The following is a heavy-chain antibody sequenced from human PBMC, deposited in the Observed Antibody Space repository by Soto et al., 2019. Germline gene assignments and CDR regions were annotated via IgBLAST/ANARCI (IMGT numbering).Heavy chain of an antibody. D-gene: IGHD2-2*03. V-gene: IGHV1-69*02. CDR2: IIPILGIA. Sequence: SVKVSCKASGGTFSSYTISWVRQAPGQGLEWMGRIIPILGIANYAQKFQGRVTITADKSTSTAYMELSSLRSEDTAVYYCAIGGAIGYCSSTSCPNPDAFDIWGQGTMVTVSS. CDR1: GGTFSSYT. CDR3: AIGGAIGYCSSTSCPNPDAFDI. J-gene: IGHJ3*02.